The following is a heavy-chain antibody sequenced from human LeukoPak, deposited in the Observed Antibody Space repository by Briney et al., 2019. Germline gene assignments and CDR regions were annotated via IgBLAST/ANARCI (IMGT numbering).Heavy chain of an antibody. Sequence: SETLSLTCTVSGGSISSYYWSWIRQPPGKGLEWIGYIYYSGSTNYNPSLKSRVTISVDTSKNQFSLKLSSVTAADTAVYYCAREGIAAAGTTSDRFDPWGQGTLVTVSS. D-gene: IGHD6-13*01. J-gene: IGHJ5*02. CDR3: AREGIAAAGTTSDRFDP. V-gene: IGHV4-59*01. CDR2: IYYSGST. CDR1: GGSISSYY.